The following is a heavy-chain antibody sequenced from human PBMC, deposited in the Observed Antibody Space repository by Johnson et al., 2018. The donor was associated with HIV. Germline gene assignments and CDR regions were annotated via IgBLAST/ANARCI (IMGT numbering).Heavy chain of an antibody. CDR2: INWNGGSA. D-gene: IGHD3-22*01. Sequence: QVQLVESGGGLVKPGGSLRLSCAASGFIFSDYYMSWIRQAPGKGLEWVSGINWNGGSAGYTDSVRGRFTISRDSAQNSVSLQMNSLRAEDTAVYYCARAEVPYYDSSGYPSGVSRAFDIWGQGTMVTVSS. J-gene: IGHJ3*02. CDR3: ARAEVPYYDSSGYPSGVSRAFDI. CDR1: GFIFSDYY. V-gene: IGHV3-11*04.